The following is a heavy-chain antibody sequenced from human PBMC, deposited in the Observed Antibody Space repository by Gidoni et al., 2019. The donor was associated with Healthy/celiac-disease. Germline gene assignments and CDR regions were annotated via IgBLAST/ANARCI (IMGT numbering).Heavy chain of an antibody. J-gene: IGHJ4*02. V-gene: IGHV3-64D*09. Sequence: EVQLVESGGGLVQPGGSLGFSCSAFGFTFSSDAMHWVRQAPGKGLEYVSAISSNGGSTYYADSVKGRFTISRDNYKNTLYLQMSSLRAEDTAVYYCVKDRDRRYYFDYWGQGTLVTVSS. CDR3: VKDRDRRYYFDY. D-gene: IGHD2-15*01. CDR1: GFTFSSDA. CDR2: ISSNGGST.